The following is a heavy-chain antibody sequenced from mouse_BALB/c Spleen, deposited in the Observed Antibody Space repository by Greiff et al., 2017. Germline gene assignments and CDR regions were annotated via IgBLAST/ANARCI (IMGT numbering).Heavy chain of an antibody. D-gene: IGHD3-3*01. CDR1: GYTFTSYN. CDR2: IFPGNGDT. V-gene: IGHV1-12*01. Sequence: QPGAELVKPGASVKMSCKASGYTFTSYNMPWVQQTPGQGLEWLGTIFPGNGDTSYNQKFNGKATLTADKAASTPYMQLISLTSENSAVYYLARRDGTEGYAMDYWGQGTSVTVSS. J-gene: IGHJ4*01. CDR3: ARRDGTEGYAMDY.